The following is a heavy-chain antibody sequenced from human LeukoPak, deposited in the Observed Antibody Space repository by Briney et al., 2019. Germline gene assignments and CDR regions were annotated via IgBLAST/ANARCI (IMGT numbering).Heavy chain of an antibody. V-gene: IGHV3-48*01. D-gene: IGHD2-21*01. J-gene: IGHJ6*03. CDR1: GFSLRTYS. Sequence: GGSLRLSCAASGFSLRTYSMNWVRQAPGKGVEGVSYISGRRGTIYYADSVKGRFNMCRDNDKNSLYLQINSLRAEDTAVYYCARISDSFYMDVWGKGTTVTVSS. CDR2: ISGRRGTI. CDR3: ARISDSFYMDV.